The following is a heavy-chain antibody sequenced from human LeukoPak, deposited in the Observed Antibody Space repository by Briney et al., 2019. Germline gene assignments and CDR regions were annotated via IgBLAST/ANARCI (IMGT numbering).Heavy chain of an antibody. D-gene: IGHD5-12*01. V-gene: IGHV3-48*01. Sequence: GGSLRLSCAASGLIFSQYSMNWVRQAPGKGLEWVSHIRYTSETFYADSVKGRFTISKDNARNSLYLQMNNLRGEDTAIYYCARDAGNSGYGCDLWGQGTLVTVSS. CDR1: GLIFSQYS. J-gene: IGHJ5*02. CDR3: ARDAGNSGYGCDL. CDR2: IRYTSET.